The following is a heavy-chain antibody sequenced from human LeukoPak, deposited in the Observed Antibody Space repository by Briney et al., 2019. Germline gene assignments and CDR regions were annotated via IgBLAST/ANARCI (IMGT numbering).Heavy chain of an antibody. CDR3: ARDEAVAFDYNWFDP. CDR1: GFTFSSYG. Sequence: GGSLRLSCAASGFTFSSYGMHWVRQAPGKGLEWVSYISSSGSTIYYADSVKGRFTISRDNAKNSLYLQMNSLRAEDTAVYYCARDEAVAFDYNWFDPWGQGTLVTVSS. D-gene: IGHD6-19*01. V-gene: IGHV3-48*04. CDR2: ISSSGSTI. J-gene: IGHJ5*02.